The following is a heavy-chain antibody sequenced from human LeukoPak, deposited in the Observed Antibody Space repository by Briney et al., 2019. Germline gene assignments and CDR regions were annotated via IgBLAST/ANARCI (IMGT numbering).Heavy chain of an antibody. D-gene: IGHD3-10*01. V-gene: IGHV3-30*18. CDR3: AKDSRPYGSGSYYNW. CDR1: GFTFSSCG. CDR2: ISYDGSNK. Sequence: GGSLRLSCAASGFTFSSCGMHWVRQAPGKGLEWVAVISYDGSNKYYADSVKGRFTISRDNSKNTLYLQMNSLRAEDTAVYYCAKDSRPYGSGSYYNWWGQGTLVTVSS. J-gene: IGHJ4*02.